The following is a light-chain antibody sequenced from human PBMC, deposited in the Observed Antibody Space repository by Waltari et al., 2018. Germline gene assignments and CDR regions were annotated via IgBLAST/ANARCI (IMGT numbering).Light chain of an antibody. J-gene: IGKJ1*01. CDR2: GAS. Sequence: DIQMTQSPSSLSASFGDSVTITCRASQDISNSLAWYQQKLGRAPKLLLHGASRLESGVPSRFSGRGSGTDYTLTISSLQPEDFATYYCQQYYDGPRTFGQGTKVELK. V-gene: IGKV1-NL1*01. CDR3: QQYYDGPRT. CDR1: QDISNS.